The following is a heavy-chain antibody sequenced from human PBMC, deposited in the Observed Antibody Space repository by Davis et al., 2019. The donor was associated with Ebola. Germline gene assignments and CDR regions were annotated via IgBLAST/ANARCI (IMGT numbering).Heavy chain of an antibody. Sequence: ASLKISCRASEYRFTSYWIGWVRQMPGKGLEWMGIIYPGDSYTNYSPSFQGHVTISADKSISTAYLQWSSLKASDTAMYYCAATSLYLGWFDPWGQGTLVTVSS. CDR1: EYRFTSYW. CDR2: IYPGDSYT. D-gene: IGHD1-26*01. V-gene: IGHV5-51*01. CDR3: AATSLYLGWFDP. J-gene: IGHJ5*02.